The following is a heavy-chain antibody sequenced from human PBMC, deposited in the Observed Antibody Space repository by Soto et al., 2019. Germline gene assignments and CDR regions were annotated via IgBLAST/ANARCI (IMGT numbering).Heavy chain of an antibody. CDR2: INHSGST. CDR1: GGSFSGYY. D-gene: IGHD2-2*01. V-gene: IGHV4-34*01. J-gene: IGHJ4*02. Sequence: PSKNMSITCAVYGGSFSGYYWSWIRQPPGKGLEWIGEINHSGSTNYNPSLKSRVTISVDTSKNQFSLKLSSVTAADTAVYYCARGRDIVGVSAASNPQPHYFSDWGQGTPVTVSS. CDR3: ARGRDIVGVSAASNPQPHYFSD.